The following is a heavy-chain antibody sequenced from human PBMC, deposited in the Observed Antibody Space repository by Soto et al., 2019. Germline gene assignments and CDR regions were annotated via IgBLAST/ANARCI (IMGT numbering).Heavy chain of an antibody. CDR2: ISAYNGNT. V-gene: IGHV1-18*01. Sequence: ASVKVSCKASGGTFSSYAISWVRQAPGQGLEWMGWISAYNGNTNYAQKLQGRVTMTTDTSTSTAYMELRSLRSDDTAVYYCAREEGHWFDPWGQGTLVTVSS. J-gene: IGHJ5*02. CDR1: GGTFSSYA. CDR3: AREEGHWFDP.